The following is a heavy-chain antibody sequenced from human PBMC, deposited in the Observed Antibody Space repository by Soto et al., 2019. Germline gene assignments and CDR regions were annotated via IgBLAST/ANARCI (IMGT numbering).Heavy chain of an antibody. CDR1: GGSFSGYY. Sequence: SETLSLTCAVYGGSFSGYYWSWIRQPPGKGLEWIGEINHSGSTNYNPSLKSRVTISVDTSKNQFSLKLSSVTAADTAVYYCARGRMYYYGSGTPKNSDYWGQGTLVT. CDR3: ARGRMYYYGSGTPKNSDY. J-gene: IGHJ4*02. CDR2: INHSGST. D-gene: IGHD3-10*01. V-gene: IGHV4-34*01.